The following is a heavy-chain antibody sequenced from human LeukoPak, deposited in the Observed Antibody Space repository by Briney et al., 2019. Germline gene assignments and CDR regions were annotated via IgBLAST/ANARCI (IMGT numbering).Heavy chain of an antibody. Sequence: GASVKVSCKASGYTFANFGINWVRQAPGQGLEWMGWINPKTGGTNYAQKFQGRVTMTRDTSIRTAYMELSRLRSDDTAVYYCARGSTGLRGRTDCWGQGTLVTVSS. CDR1: GYTFANFG. CDR2: INPKTGGT. J-gene: IGHJ4*02. CDR3: ARGSTGLRGRTDC. V-gene: IGHV1-2*02. D-gene: IGHD4-17*01.